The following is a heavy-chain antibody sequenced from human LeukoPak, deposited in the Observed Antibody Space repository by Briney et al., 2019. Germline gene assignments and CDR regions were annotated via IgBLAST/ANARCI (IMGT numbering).Heavy chain of an antibody. Sequence: PSETLSLTCAVYGGSFSGYYWSWIRQPPGKGLEWIGEINHSGSTNYNPSLKSRVTISVDKSKNQFSLKLSSVTAADTAVYYCARDYGFYGSGSYPNWGQGTLVTVSS. CDR3: ARDYGFYGSGSYPN. CDR2: INHSGST. J-gene: IGHJ4*02. D-gene: IGHD3-10*01. V-gene: IGHV4-34*01. CDR1: GGSFSGYY.